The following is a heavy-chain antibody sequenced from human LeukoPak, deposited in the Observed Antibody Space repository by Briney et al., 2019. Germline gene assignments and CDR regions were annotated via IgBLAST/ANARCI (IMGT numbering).Heavy chain of an antibody. D-gene: IGHD3-3*02. J-gene: IGHJ4*02. V-gene: IGHV3-53*01. CDR3: AALARDY. Sequence: GGSLRLSCAVSRFIVSSTYMTWVRQAPGKGLEWVSVIHNDGSTYHADSVKGRFTISRDNSKNTLYLQMNSLRVEDTAAYYCAALARDYWGQGTLVTVSS. CDR1: RFIVSSTY. CDR2: IHNDGST.